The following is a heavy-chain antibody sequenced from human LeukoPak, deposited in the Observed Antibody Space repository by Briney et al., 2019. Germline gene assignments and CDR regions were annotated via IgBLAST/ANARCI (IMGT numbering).Heavy chain of an antibody. CDR1: GGSISSYY. CDR2: IYYSGST. CDR3: ARVRVAPPYYYYMDV. D-gene: IGHD5-12*01. V-gene: IGHV4-59*01. Sequence: SETLSLTCTVSGGSISSYYWSWIRQPPGKGLEWIGYIYYSGSTNYNPSLKSRVTISVDTSKNQFSLKLSSVTAADTAVYYCARVRVAPPYYYYMDVWGKGTTVTISS. J-gene: IGHJ6*03.